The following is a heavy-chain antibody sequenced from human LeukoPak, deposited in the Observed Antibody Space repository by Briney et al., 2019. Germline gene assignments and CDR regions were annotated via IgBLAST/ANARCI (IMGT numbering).Heavy chain of an antibody. D-gene: IGHD3-22*01. V-gene: IGHV3-30*04. CDR3: ARAKYYDSHGYSVREAYDI. Sequence: GRSLRLSCTASGFTFSSYTMHWVRRAPGKGLEWVAVISHDGNIKYHADSMKDRFTISRDNSRNTLYLQMNNLRPEDTAVYSCARAKYYDSHGYSVREAYDIWGQGTMVTVSS. J-gene: IGHJ3*02. CDR1: GFTFSSYT. CDR2: ISHDGNIK.